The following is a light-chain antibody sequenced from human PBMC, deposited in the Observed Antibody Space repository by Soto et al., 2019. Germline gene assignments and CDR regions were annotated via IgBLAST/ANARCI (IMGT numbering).Light chain of an antibody. V-gene: IGKV3-20*01. CDR1: QSVDSSF. Sequence: EIVLTQSPGFLSLSPGERATLSCRASQSVDSSFFAWYQQKPGQAPRLLIYGASKRATGIPDRFSGSGSGKDFTLTISRLEPEEFAVYYCPQYVSSVTFGQGTKGEIK. J-gene: IGKJ1*01. CDR2: GAS. CDR3: PQYVSSVT.